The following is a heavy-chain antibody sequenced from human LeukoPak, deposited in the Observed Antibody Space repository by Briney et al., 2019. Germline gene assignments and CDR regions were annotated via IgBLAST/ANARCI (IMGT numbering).Heavy chain of an antibody. CDR1: GGSISSSNYY. J-gene: IGHJ4*02. V-gene: IGHV4-39*01. CDR3: ARDFGDYRVDY. Sequence: SETLSLTCTVSGGSISSSNYYWGWIRQPPGKGLEWIGTIHYSGNTYYNPSLKSRVAISVDTSKDQFSLRLSSVTAADTAVYYCARDFGDYRVDYWGQGTLVTVSS. D-gene: IGHD4-17*01. CDR2: IHYSGNT.